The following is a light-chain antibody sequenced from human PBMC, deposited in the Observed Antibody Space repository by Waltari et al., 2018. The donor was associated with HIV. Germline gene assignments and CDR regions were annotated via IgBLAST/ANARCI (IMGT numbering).Light chain of an antibody. Sequence: DIQMTQSPSSLSASVGDRVTITCQASQDINKYLNWYQQKPGKAPKLLIYDASNLETGVPSRFSGSGSGTDFTFTINSLQPEDIATYYCQQYDHLPRTFGQGTKLEIK. CDR3: QQYDHLPRT. CDR2: DAS. CDR1: QDINKY. V-gene: IGKV1-33*01. J-gene: IGKJ2*01.